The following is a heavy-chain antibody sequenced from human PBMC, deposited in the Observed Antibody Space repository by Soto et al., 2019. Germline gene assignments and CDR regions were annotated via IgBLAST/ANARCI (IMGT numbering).Heavy chain of an antibody. CDR2: INHTGGT. Sequence: SETLALTCTVSGGSISGGDYYWKSLRQPTGKGLEWIGEINHTGGTHYNPSLKSRVTMSVDTSKNQFSLRLSSVTAADTAIYYCATRITVFGLLIPPFDPWGQGTQVTVSS. CDR3: ATRITVFGLLIPPFDP. V-gene: IGHV4-61*08. J-gene: IGHJ5*02. CDR1: GGSISGGDYY. D-gene: IGHD3-3*01.